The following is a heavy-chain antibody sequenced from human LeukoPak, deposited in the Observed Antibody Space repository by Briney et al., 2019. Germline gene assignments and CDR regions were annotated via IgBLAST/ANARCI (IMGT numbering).Heavy chain of an antibody. CDR1: GASISTYY. V-gene: IGHV4-59*12. D-gene: IGHD1-1*01. J-gene: IGHJ5*02. CDR2: ICYSGST. Sequence: SETLSLTCTVSGASISTYYWGWIRQPPGKGLEWIGYICYSGSTNYNPSLKSRVTISVDTSKNQFSLKLSSVTAADTAVYYCARGSNNEHRGPFDPWGQGTLVTVSS. CDR3: ARGSNNEHRGPFDP.